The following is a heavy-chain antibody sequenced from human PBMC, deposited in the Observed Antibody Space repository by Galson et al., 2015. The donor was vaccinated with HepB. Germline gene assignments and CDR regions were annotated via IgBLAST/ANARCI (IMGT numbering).Heavy chain of an antibody. Sequence: CAASGFTFRNYAMSWVRQAPGEGLEWVSAISGSGITTYYADSVTGRFTISRDNSKNTLSLQMTSLRAEDTAVYYCARVPHFDYGPFDPWGQGTLVTVSS. CDR3: ARVPHFDYGPFDP. J-gene: IGHJ5*02. V-gene: IGHV3-23*01. CDR2: ISGSGITT. D-gene: IGHD4-17*01. CDR1: GFTFRNYA.